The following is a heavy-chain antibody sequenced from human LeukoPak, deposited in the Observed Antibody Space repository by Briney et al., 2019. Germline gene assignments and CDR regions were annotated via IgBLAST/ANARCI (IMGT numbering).Heavy chain of an antibody. CDR2: INPNSGGT. V-gene: IGHV1-2*02. Sequence: GASVKVSCKASGYTFTGYYMHWVRQAPGQGLEWMGWINPNSGGTNYAQKFQGRVTMTRDMSTSTAYMELSRLRSDDTAVYYCARDPGRDGYNLSPWFDPWGQGTLVTVSS. D-gene: IGHD5-24*01. CDR3: ARDPGRDGYNLSPWFDP. J-gene: IGHJ5*02. CDR1: GYTFTGYY.